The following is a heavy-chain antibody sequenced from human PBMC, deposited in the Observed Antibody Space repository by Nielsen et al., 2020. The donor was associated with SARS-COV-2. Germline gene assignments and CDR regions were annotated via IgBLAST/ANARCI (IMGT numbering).Heavy chain of an antibody. D-gene: IGHD3-10*01. Sequence: SETLSLTCTVSGGSISSYYWSWIRQPPGKGLEWIGYIYYSGSTNYNPSLKSRVTISVDTSKNQFSLKLSTVTAADKAVYYCARERGYYGSGSEVYYYYGMEVWGQGTTVTVSS. CDR1: GGSISSYY. CDR2: IYYSGST. J-gene: IGHJ6*02. CDR3: ARERGYYGSGSEVYYYYGMEV. V-gene: IGHV4-59*01.